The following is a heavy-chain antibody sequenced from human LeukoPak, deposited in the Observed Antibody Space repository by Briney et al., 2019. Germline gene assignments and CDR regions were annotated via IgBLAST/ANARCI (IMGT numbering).Heavy chain of an antibody. J-gene: IGHJ4*02. D-gene: IGHD2-2*01. CDR3: ARGEDYQLLGRNFDY. Sequence: SETLSLTCTVSGGSISSYYWSWIRQPPGKGLEWIGYIYYSGSTNYNPSLKRRVTISVDTSKNQFSLKLSSVTAADTAVYYCARGEDYQLLGRNFDYWGQGTLVTVSS. V-gene: IGHV4-59*12. CDR2: IYYSGST. CDR1: GGSISSYY.